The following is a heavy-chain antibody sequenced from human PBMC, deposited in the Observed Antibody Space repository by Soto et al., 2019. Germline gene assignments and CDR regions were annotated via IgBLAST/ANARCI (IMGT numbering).Heavy chain of an antibody. CDR3: ARGDYDILTGTMNSYYYFDY. Sequence: SVKVSCKASGGTFSSYAISWVRQAPGQGLEWMGGIIPIFGTANYAQKFQGRVTITADESTSTAYMELSSLRSEDTAVYYCARGDYDILTGTMNSYYYFDYWGQGTLVTVSS. J-gene: IGHJ4*02. CDR2: IIPIFGTA. D-gene: IGHD3-9*01. CDR1: GGTFSSYA. V-gene: IGHV1-69*13.